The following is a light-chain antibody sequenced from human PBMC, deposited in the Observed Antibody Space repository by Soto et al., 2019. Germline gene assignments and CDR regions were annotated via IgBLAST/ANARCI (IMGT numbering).Light chain of an antibody. CDR2: DAS. CDR1: QTVRNNY. Sequence: EFVLTQSPGTLSLSPGERATLSCRASQTVRNNYLAWYQQKPGQAPRLLIYDASSRATGIPDRFSGGGSGTDFTLTISSLRSGDFAVYYCQQYNNWPLTFGGGTKV. CDR3: QQYNNWPLT. J-gene: IGKJ4*01. V-gene: IGKV3-20*01.